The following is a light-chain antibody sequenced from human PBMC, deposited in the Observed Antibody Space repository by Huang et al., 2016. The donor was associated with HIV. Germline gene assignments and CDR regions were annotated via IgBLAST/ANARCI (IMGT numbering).Light chain of an antibody. CDR1: QSVSSN. CDR2: AAS. J-gene: IGKJ1*01. CDR3: QQRSNWPRT. Sequence: IVLTQSPATLSLSPGERATLSCRASQSVSSNLAWYQQKPGQAPRLLIYAASNRATGIPARFSGSGSGTDFILTISSLEPEDVAVYYCQQRSNWPRTFGQGTKVEIK. V-gene: IGKV3-11*01.